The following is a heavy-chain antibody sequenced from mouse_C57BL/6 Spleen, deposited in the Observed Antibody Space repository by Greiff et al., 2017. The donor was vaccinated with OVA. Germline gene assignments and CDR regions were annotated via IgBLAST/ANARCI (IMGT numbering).Heavy chain of an antibody. CDR1: GYAFSSYW. V-gene: IGHV1-80*01. Sequence: VKLMESGAELVKPGASVKISCKASGYAFSSYWMNWVKQRPGKGLEWIGQIYPGDGDTNYNGKFKGKATLTADKSSSTAYMQLSSLTSEDAAVYFCARGGSSGYVNWGQGTTLTVSS. CDR2: IYPGDGDT. D-gene: IGHD3-2*02. CDR3: ARGGSSGYVN. J-gene: IGHJ2*01.